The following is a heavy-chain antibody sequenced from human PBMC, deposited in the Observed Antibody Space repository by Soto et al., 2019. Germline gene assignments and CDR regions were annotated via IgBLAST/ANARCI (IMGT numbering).Heavy chain of an antibody. CDR1: GGSIRSYY. CDR3: ARGYHYYYYGMDV. J-gene: IGHJ6*02. CDR2: IYYSGST. Sequence: PSETLSLTCTVSGGSIRSYYWSWIRQPPGKGLEWIGYIYYSGSTNYNPSLKSRVTISVDRSKNQFSLKLSSVTAADTAVYYCARGYHYYYYGMDVWGQGTTVTVSS. V-gene: IGHV4-59*01. D-gene: IGHD5-12*01.